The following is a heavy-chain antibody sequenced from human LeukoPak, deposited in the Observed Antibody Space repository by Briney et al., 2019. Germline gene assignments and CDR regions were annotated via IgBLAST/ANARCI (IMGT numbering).Heavy chain of an antibody. J-gene: IGHJ4*02. CDR3: AKHFDYASGSYSHLDY. CDR2: ISSSYGT. CDR1: GFTFSSYA. Sequence: GGSLRLPCAASGFTFSSYAFTWVRQTPGKGLEWVSAISSSYGTYYADSVKGRFTISRDNSKHTLYLQMNSLRDEDTAVYYCAKHFDYASGSYSHLDYWGQGTLVTVSS. D-gene: IGHD3-10*01. V-gene: IGHV3-23*01.